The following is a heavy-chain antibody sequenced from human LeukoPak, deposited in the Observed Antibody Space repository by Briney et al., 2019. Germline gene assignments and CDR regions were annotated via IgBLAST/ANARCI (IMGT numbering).Heavy chain of an antibody. CDR2: MNPNSGNT. J-gene: IGHJ4*02. Sequence: ASVKVSCTASGYTFTSYDINWVRQATGQGLEWMGWMNPNSGNTGYAQKFQGRVTMTRNTSISTAYMELSSLRSEDTAVYYCANYDSSGYYHFDYWGQGTLVTVSS. V-gene: IGHV1-8*01. CDR1: GYTFTSYD. D-gene: IGHD3-22*01. CDR3: ANYDSSGYYHFDY.